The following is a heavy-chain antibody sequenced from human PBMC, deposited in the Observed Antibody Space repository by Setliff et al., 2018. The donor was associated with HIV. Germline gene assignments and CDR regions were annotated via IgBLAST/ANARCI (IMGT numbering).Heavy chain of an antibody. CDR2: ISGFNGNT. CDR3: ARLPYRSAWFSGGHDAFDI. J-gene: IGHJ3*02. V-gene: IGHV1-18*01. Sequence: GASVKVSCKASGYSFARYGLSWVRQAPGQGLEWMGWISGFNGNTKYAQSFQDRVAMTTETATSTAYMEMRSLRSDDTAVYFCARLPYRSAWFSGGHDAFDIWGQGTMVTVSS. D-gene: IGHD6-19*01. CDR1: GYSFARYG.